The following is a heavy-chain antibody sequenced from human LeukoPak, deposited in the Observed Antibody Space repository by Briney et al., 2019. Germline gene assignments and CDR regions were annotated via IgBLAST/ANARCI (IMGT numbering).Heavy chain of an antibody. CDR3: ARVSMIYGSGSYYGY. D-gene: IGHD3-10*01. V-gene: IGHV1-8*01. CDR2: MNPNSGNT. Sequence: ASVKVSCKASGYTFTSYDINWVRQATGQGLEWMGWMNPNSGNTGYAQKFQGRVTMTRNTSISTAYMELSSLRSEDTGVYYCARVSMIYGSGSYYGYWGQGTLVTVSS. J-gene: IGHJ4*02. CDR1: GYTFTSYD.